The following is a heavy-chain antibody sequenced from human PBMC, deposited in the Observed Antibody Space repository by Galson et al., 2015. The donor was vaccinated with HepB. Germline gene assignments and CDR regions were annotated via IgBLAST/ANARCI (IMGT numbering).Heavy chain of an antibody. Sequence: ETLSLTCTVSGGSISSSSYSWGWIRQPPGKGLEWIGSLSYSGSTYYNPSLKSRVTISVDTSRIQLSLKLSSVTAGDTAVYYCVCNYYDGSGSFFWGQGTLVTVSS. J-gene: IGHJ4*02. V-gene: IGHV4-39*01. CDR1: GGSISSSSYS. CDR3: VCNYYDGSGSFF. D-gene: IGHD3-22*01. CDR2: LSYSGST.